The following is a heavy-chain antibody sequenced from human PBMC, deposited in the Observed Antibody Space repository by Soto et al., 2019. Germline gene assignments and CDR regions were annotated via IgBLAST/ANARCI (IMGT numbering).Heavy chain of an antibody. CDR1: GFPFSDYY. D-gene: IGHD3-22*01. CDR2: LRDGPGTI. V-gene: IGHV3-11*01. CDR3: ARDLHDTSGFYYAYDS. J-gene: IGHJ5*02. Sequence: QVHLVESGGRLVKPGGSLRLSCAVSGFPFSDYYMTWIRQAPGKGLEWISSLRDGPGTITYADSVKSRFTISRDNAKNSLYLQMNSLTAEDTAIYYCARDLHDTSGFYYAYDSWGQGTLVTVSS.